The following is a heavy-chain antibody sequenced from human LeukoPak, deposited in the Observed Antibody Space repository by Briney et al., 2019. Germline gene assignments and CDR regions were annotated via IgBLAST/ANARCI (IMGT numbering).Heavy chain of an antibody. Sequence: SETLSLTCTVSGGSISSYYRNWIRQPPGKGLEWIGYIYYSGNTNYHPSLKSRVTISVDTSKNQFSLKLSSVTAADTAVYYCAKTGDLNYWYFDLWGRGTLVTVSS. CDR2: IYYSGNT. J-gene: IGHJ2*01. D-gene: IGHD7-27*01. CDR1: GGSISSYY. CDR3: AKTGDLNYWYFDL. V-gene: IGHV4-59*01.